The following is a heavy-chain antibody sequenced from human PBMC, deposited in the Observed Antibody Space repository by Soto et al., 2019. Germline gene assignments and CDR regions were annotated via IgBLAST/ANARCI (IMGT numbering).Heavy chain of an antibody. D-gene: IGHD3-10*01. CDR1: GGSISSSSYY. V-gene: IGHV4-39*01. Sequence: QLQLQESGPGLVKPSETLSLTCTVSGGSISSSSYYWGWIRQPPGKGLEWIGSIYYSGSTYYNPALKSRVTISVDTSKNQFSLRLSSVTAADTAIYYCASRPDWGSGSNWGQGTLVTVSS. J-gene: IGHJ4*02. CDR2: IYYSGST. CDR3: ASRPDWGSGSN.